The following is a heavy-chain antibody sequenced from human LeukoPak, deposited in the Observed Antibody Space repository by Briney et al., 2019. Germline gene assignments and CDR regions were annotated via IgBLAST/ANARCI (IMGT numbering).Heavy chain of an antibody. CDR1: GFTFTSSA. CDR2: IVVGSGNT. CDR3: AATTVTPMLYYYYGMDV. Sequence: SVQVSCKASGFTFTSSAVQWVRQARGQRLEWIGWIVVGSGNTNYAQKFQERVTITRDMSTSTAYMELSSLRSEDTAVYYCAATTVTPMLYYYYGMDVWGQGTTVTVSS. J-gene: IGHJ6*02. D-gene: IGHD4-17*01. V-gene: IGHV1-58*01.